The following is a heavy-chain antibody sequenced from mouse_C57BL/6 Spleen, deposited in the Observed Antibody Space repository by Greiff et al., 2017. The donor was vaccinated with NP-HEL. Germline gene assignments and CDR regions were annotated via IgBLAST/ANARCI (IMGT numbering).Heavy chain of an antibody. CDR3: ARDDYYGSSYGDY. Sequence: EVQLVESGGGLVKPGGSLKLSCAASGFTFSSYAMSWVRQTPEKRLEWVATISDGGSYTYYPDNVKGRFTISRDNAKNNLYLQMSHLKSEDTAMYYCARDDYYGSSYGDYWGQGTTLTVSS. D-gene: IGHD1-1*01. CDR2: ISDGGSYT. CDR1: GFTFSSYA. J-gene: IGHJ2*01. V-gene: IGHV5-4*01.